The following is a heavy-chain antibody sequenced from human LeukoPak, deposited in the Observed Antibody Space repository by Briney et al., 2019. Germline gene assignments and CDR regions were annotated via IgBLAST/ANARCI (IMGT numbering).Heavy chain of an antibody. V-gene: IGHV3-9*01. Sequence: GGSLRLSCAASGFTFDDYAMHWVRHAPGKGLEWVSGISWNSGSIGYADSVKGRFTISRGNSRNTLYLQMNSLRAEDTAIYYCARDYGDYVWSRTSDYYFDYWGQGTLVTVSS. CDR3: ARDYGDYVWSRTSDYYFDY. CDR1: GFTFDDYA. D-gene: IGHD4-17*01. J-gene: IGHJ4*02. CDR2: ISWNSGSI.